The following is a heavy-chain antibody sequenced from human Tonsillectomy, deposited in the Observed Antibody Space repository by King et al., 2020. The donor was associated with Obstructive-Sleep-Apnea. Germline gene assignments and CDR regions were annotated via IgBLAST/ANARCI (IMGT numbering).Heavy chain of an antibody. CDR2: ISAYNGNT. CDR3: ARVGGGYNLDFYYGMDV. D-gene: IGHD5-24*01. Sequence: VQLVQSGAEVKKPGASVKVSCKASGYTFTNYGITWVRQAPGQGPEWMGWISAYNGNTNYAQKLQGRVTMTTDTSTRTAYMELRSLRSDDTAVYYCARVGGGYNLDFYYGMDVWGQGTTVTVSS. CDR1: GYTFTNYG. V-gene: IGHV1-18*01. J-gene: IGHJ6*02.